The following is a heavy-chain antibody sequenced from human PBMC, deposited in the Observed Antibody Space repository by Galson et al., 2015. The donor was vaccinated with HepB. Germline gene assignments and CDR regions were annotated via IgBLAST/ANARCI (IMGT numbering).Heavy chain of an antibody. CDR3: ASGRAMITFGGVIAPHFDY. Sequence: SETLSLTCTVSGGSISSSSYYWGWIRQPPGKGLEWIGSIYYSGSTYYNPSLKSRVTISVDTSKNQFSLKLSSVTAADTAVYYCASGRAMITFGGVIAPHFDYWGQGTLVTVSS. D-gene: IGHD3-16*02. CDR2: IYYSGST. CDR1: GGSISSSSYY. J-gene: IGHJ4*02. V-gene: IGHV4-39*01.